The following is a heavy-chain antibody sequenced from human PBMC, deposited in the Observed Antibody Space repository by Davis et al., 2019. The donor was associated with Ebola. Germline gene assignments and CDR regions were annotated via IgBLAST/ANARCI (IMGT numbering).Heavy chain of an antibody. V-gene: IGHV4-59*08. J-gene: IGHJ4*02. Sequence: MPSETLSLTCTVSGGSISSYYWSWIRQPPGKGLEWIGYIYYSGSTTNYNPSLKSRVTISVDTSKKQLSLNLSSVTAADTAVYYCARQRVVRGVIYFDYWGQGTLVTVSS. CDR3: ARQRVVRGVIYFDY. CDR1: GGSISSYY. CDR2: IYYSGSTT. D-gene: IGHD3-10*01.